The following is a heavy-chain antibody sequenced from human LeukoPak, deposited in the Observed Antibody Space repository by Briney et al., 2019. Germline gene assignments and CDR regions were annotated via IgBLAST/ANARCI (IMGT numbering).Heavy chain of an antibody. CDR2: SGSA. D-gene: IGHD3-10*01. CDR1: GGSFSDYY. V-gene: IGHV4-59*01. J-gene: IGHJ6*02. CDR3: ARTRRHYYGSGKNLTPWPAGLDV. Sequence: SETLSLTCTVSGGSFSDYYWTWLRQPPGRGLEWIGYSGSANYNPSLKSRVTISIDTSKRHFSLTLSSMTAADTAVYYCARTRRHYYGSGKNLTPWPAGLDVWGQGTTVIVS.